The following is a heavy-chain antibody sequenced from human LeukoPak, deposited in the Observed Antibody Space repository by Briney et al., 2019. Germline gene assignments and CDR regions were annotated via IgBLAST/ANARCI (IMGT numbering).Heavy chain of an antibody. V-gene: IGHV1-24*01. D-gene: IGHD6-13*01. CDR2: FNPENGNT. Sequence: ASVKVSCKVPGYTLTELSMHWVRQAPGKGLEWMGWFNPENGNTNYAQKVQGRVSMTADTSTSTSYMELRSLRSDDTAVYYCAREHSSSWDQFDYWGQGTLVTVSS. J-gene: IGHJ4*02. CDR3: AREHSSSWDQFDY. CDR1: GYTLTELS.